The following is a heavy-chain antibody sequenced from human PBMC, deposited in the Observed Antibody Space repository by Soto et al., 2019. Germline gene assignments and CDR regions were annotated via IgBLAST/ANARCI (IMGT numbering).Heavy chain of an antibody. J-gene: IGHJ6*02. CDR3: ARVRYDILTGGNTYYYYGMDV. Sequence: ASVKVSCKASGYTFTSYGISWVRQAPGQGLEWMGWISAYNGNTNYAQKLQGRVTMTTDTSTSTAYMELGSLRSDDTAVYYCARVRYDILTGGNTYYYYGMDVWGQGTTVTVSS. CDR1: GYTFTSYG. D-gene: IGHD3-9*01. V-gene: IGHV1-18*04. CDR2: ISAYNGNT.